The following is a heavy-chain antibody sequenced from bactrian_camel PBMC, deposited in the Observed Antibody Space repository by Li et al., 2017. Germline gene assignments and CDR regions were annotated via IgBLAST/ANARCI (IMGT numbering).Heavy chain of an antibody. J-gene: IGHJ4*01. D-gene: IGHD8*01. CDR2: IYSDTDAT. V-gene: IGHV3S6*01. CDR1: GYIGRTYC. CDR3: AAHPSRDNCHPTFLEYRY. Sequence: HVQLVESGGGSVQAGGSLRLSCVASGYIGRTYCMGWFRQAPGAEREGVAQIYSDTDATYYADSVKGRFTTSQDKAKAVVYLQMNNLKTEDTAVYYCAAHPSRDNCHPTFLEYRYWGQGTQVTVS.